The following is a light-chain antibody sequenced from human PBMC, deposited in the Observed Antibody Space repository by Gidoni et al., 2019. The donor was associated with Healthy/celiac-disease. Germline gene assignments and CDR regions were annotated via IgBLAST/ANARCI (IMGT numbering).Light chain of an antibody. V-gene: IGKV3-20*01. J-gene: IGKJ1*01. CDR2: VAS. CDR3: QQYGSSPWT. Sequence: EIVLTQSPGTLSLSPGERATPSCRASQSVSSSYLALYQQKPGQAPRLLIYVASSRSTGIPDRFSGSGSGTDFTLTISRLEPEDFAVYYCQQYGSSPWTFGQGTKVEIK. CDR1: QSVSSSY.